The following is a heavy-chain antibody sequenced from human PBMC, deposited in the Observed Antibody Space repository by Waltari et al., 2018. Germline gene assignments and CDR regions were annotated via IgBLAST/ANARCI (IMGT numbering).Heavy chain of an antibody. D-gene: IGHD3-16*01. CDR3: ARNSKDWRSDGGLDY. V-gene: IGHV3-74*01. J-gene: IGHJ4*02. CDR1: GFTFSGHW. Sequence: EVQLVESGGGLVQPGGSLGLSCAASGFTFSGHWMHWVRQAPGKGLVWVSRSNREGSSTSYADFVKGRFTISRDNAKNTLYLQMNSLRAEDTAVYYCARNSKDWRSDGGLDYWGQGTLVTVSS. CDR2: SNREGSST.